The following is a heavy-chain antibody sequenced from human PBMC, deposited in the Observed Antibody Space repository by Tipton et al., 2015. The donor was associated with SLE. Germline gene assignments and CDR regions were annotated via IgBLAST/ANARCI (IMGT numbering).Heavy chain of an antibody. D-gene: IGHD3-22*01. Sequence: TLSLTCTVSGDSITNSYWNWIRQSPGKGLEWIGYIYYSGSTNYNPSLKSRVTISADTSKNQFSLMVKSVTAADTALYYCARGSGYYDSSGHYYWGYFDYWGQGALITVSS. CDR3: ARGSGYYDSSGHYYWGYFDY. CDR1: GDSITNSY. J-gene: IGHJ4*02. V-gene: IGHV4-59*08. CDR2: IYYSGST.